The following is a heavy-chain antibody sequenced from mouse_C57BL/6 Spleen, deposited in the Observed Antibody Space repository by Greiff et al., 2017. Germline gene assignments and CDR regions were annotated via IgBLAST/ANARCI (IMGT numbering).Heavy chain of an antibody. J-gene: IGHJ2*01. CDR2: ISSGGSYT. D-gene: IGHD1-1*01. Sequence: EVKVVESGGDLVKPGGSLKLSCAASGFTFSSYGMSWVRQTPDKRLEWVATISSGGSYTYYPDSVKGRFTISRDNAKNTLYLHMSTLKPEDTAMYYCARPHITTVNYFDYWGQGTTLTVSS. CDR1: GFTFSSYG. V-gene: IGHV5-6*01. CDR3: ARPHITTVNYFDY.